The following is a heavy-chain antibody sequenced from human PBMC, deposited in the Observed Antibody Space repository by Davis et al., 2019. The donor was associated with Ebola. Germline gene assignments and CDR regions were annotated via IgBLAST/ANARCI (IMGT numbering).Heavy chain of an antibody. V-gene: IGHV3-53*04. CDR2: IYSGGST. CDR1: GFTVSSNY. CDR3: ARVAIPYYFDY. Sequence: GGSLRLSCAASGFTVSSNYMSWVRQAPGKGLEWVSVIYSGGSTYYADSLKGRFTISRHNSKNTLYLQMNSLRAEDTAVYYCARVAIPYYFDYWGQGTLVTVSS. D-gene: IGHD5-12*01. J-gene: IGHJ4*02.